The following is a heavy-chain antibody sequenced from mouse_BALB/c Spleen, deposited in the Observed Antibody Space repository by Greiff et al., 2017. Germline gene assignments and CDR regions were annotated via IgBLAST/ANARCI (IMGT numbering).Heavy chain of an antibody. V-gene: IGHV1S81*02. Sequence: QVQLKQPGAELVKPGASVKLSCKASGYTFTSYYMYWVKQRPGQGLEWIGGINPSNGGTNFNEKFKSKATLTVDKSSSTAYMQLSSLTSEDSAVYYCTLYDAYAMDYWGQGTSVTVSS. CDR1: GYTFTSYY. J-gene: IGHJ4*01. CDR3: TLYDAYAMDY. CDR2: INPSNGGT. D-gene: IGHD2-12*01.